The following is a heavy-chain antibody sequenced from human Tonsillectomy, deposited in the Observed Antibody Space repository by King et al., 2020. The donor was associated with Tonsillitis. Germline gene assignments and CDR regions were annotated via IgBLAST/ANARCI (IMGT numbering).Heavy chain of an antibody. J-gene: IGHJ3*02. CDR3: VRDLNPNVLTTYFDAFDM. Sequence: EVQLVESGGGLVQPGGSLRLSCVGSGFSFSNYWMTWVGQAPGKGLEWGANINGDGSTTYHRDSVKGRFTFSRDNAKGSLYLQMNSLRVEDTAVYYCVRDLNPNVLTTYFDAFDMWGQGTMVTVSS. V-gene: IGHV3-7*01. D-gene: IGHD3-9*01. CDR1: GFSFSNYW. CDR2: INGDGSTT.